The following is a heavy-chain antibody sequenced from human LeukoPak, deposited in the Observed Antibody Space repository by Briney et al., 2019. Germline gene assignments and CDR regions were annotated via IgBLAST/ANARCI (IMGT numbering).Heavy chain of an antibody. D-gene: IGHD3-10*01. V-gene: IGHV3-21*01. CDR1: GFTFSSYS. CDR3: ARGYGSGSQSLDY. J-gene: IGHJ4*02. Sequence: EGSLRLSCAASGFTFSSYSMNWVRQAPGKGLEWVSSISSSSSYIYYADSVKGRFTISRDNAKNSLYLQMNSLRAEDTAVYYCARGYGSGSQSLDYWGQGTLVTVSS. CDR2: ISSSSSYI.